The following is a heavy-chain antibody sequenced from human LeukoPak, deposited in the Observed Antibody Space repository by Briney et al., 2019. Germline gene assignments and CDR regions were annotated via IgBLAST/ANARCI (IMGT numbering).Heavy chain of an antibody. CDR3: ARILRAMVPAAHLYFDL. V-gene: IGHV4-30-4*01. CDR1: GGSISSGDYY. D-gene: IGHD2-2*01. CDR2: VYYRGST. Sequence: PSETLSLTCTVSGGSISSGDYYWSWIRQSPGKGLEWIGYVYYRGSTSYNPSLESRVTILIDTSKNQFSLKLSSVTAADTAMYYCARILRAMVPAAHLYFDLWDRGTLVTVSS. J-gene: IGHJ2*01.